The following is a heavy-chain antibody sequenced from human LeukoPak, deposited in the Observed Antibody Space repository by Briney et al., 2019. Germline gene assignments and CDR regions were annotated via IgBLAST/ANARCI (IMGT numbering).Heavy chain of an antibody. J-gene: IGHJ6*03. CDR3: VRDGLNTMVRGKIHYYYMDV. D-gene: IGHD3-10*01. Sequence: SETLSLTCAVYGGSFSGYYWSWIRQPPGKGLEWIGEINHSGSTNYNPSLKSRVTMSVDTSKNQFSLKLSSVTAADTAVYYCVRDGLNTMVRGKIHYYYMDVWGKGTTVTISS. V-gene: IGHV4-34*01. CDR1: GGSFSGYY. CDR2: INHSGST.